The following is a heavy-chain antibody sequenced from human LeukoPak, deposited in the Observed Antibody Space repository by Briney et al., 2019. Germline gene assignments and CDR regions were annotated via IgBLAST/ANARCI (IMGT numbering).Heavy chain of an antibody. CDR1: GGSFSDYY. Sequence: SETLSLTCAVYGGSFSDYYWSWIRQPPGKGLEWIGEINHSGSTNYNPSLKSRVTILVDMSKTQFSLKLTSVTAADTAVYYCARLGPGGHGEFDYWGQGILVTVSS. D-gene: IGHD3-10*01. CDR3: ARLGPGGHGEFDY. V-gene: IGHV4-34*01. J-gene: IGHJ4*02. CDR2: INHSGST.